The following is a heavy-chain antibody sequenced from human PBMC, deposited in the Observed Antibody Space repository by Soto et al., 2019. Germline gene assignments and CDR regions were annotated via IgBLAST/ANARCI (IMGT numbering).Heavy chain of an antibody. V-gene: IGHV3-30*04. Sequence: QVQLVESGGGVVQTGRSLRLSCATSGFSFNNYAMTWVRLAPGKGLEWVAFISFDERRKYYADSVKGRFTISRDTSAKTLCLQMNTLRPEDTALYYCARAGLSGSNNDWYGPWLDPWGQGTLVTVSS. CDR1: GFSFNNYA. CDR3: ARAGLSGSNNDWYGPWLDP. CDR2: ISFDERRK. J-gene: IGHJ5*02. D-gene: IGHD3-9*01.